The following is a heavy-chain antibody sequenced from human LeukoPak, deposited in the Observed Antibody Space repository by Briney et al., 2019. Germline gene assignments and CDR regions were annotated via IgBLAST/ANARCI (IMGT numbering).Heavy chain of an antibody. CDR1: GYTFTSYD. CDR2: MNRNSDNT. J-gene: IGHJ3*02. Sequence: ASVKVSCKSSGYTFTSYDINLERQPTAQGLEWMGWMNRNSDNTGCAQKFQGRVTMTRNTSISTAYMELSSLRSEDTAVYYCARGPNSQGFDIWGQGTIVTVSS. CDR3: ARGPNSQGFDI. D-gene: IGHD4-23*01. V-gene: IGHV1-8*01.